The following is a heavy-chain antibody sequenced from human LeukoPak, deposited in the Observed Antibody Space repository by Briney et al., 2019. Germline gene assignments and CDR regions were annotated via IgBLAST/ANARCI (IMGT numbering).Heavy chain of an antibody. CDR3: ARRTSFYDSSGYYFDY. J-gene: IGHJ4*02. CDR1: GGSISSYY. Sequence: SETLSFTCTVSGGSISSYYWSWIRQPPGKGLEWIGYIYYSGSTNYNPSLKSRVTISVDTSKNQFSLKLSSVTAADTAVYYCARRTSFYDSSGYYFDYWGPGTLVTVSS. CDR2: IYYSGST. D-gene: IGHD3-22*01. V-gene: IGHV4-59*01.